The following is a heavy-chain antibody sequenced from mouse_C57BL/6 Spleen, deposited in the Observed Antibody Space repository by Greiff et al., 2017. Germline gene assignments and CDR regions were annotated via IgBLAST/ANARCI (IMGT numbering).Heavy chain of an antibody. CDR3: ADDYAWLAY. V-gene: IGHV1-82*01. J-gene: IGHJ3*01. Sequence: VKLQESGPELVKPGASVKISCKASGYAFSSSWMNWVKQRPGKGLEWIGRIYPGDGDTNYNGKFKGKATLTADQSSSTAYMQLSSLTSEDSAIYFCADDYAWLAYWGQGTLVTVSA. CDR2: IYPGDGDT. CDR1: GYAFSSSW. D-gene: IGHD2-4*01.